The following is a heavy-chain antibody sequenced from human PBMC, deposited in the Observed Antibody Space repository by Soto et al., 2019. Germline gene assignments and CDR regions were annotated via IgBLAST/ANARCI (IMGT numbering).Heavy chain of an antibody. CDR2: ISYDGSNK. Sequence: GGSLRLSCAASGFTFSSYGMHWVRQAPGKGLEWVAVISYDGSNKYYADSVKGRFTISRDNSKNTLYLQMNSLRAEDTAVYYCAKDRCSSTSCPTDYYYGMDVWGQGTTVTVSS. CDR3: AKDRCSSTSCPTDYYYGMDV. J-gene: IGHJ6*02. CDR1: GFTFSSYG. D-gene: IGHD2-2*01. V-gene: IGHV3-30*18.